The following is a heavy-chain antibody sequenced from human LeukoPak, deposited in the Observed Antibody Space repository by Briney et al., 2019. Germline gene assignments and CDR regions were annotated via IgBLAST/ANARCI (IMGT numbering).Heavy chain of an antibody. Sequence: GGSLRLSCATSGFTFSTSWMHWDRQAPGEGLVWVSRISSDGSTTTYADSVKGRFTISRDNAKNTLYLQMNSLRVEDTAVYYCARVRSSSWYDYWGQGALVTVSS. CDR2: ISSDGSTT. J-gene: IGHJ4*02. CDR3: ARVRSSSWYDY. V-gene: IGHV3-74*01. D-gene: IGHD6-13*01. CDR1: GFTFSTSW.